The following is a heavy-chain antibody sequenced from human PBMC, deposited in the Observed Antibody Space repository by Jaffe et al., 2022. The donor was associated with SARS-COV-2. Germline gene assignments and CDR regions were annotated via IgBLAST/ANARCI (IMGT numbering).Heavy chain of an antibody. CDR3: ARGGFRDGHGLLVY. J-gene: IGHJ4*02. Sequence: EVQLVESGGGSVQSGGSLRLSCAASGFAFNTYWMHWVRLAPGRGLEWVSHINSDGSNTNYADSVKGRFTISRDNAKNMLFLQMSSLRAEDTAVYYCARGGFRDGHGLLVYWGQGTLVTVSS. V-gene: IGHV3-74*01. CDR1: GFAFNTYW. CDR2: INSDGSNT. D-gene: IGHD5-18*01.